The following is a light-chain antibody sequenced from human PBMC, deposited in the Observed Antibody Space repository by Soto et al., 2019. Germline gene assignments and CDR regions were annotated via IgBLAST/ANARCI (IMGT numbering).Light chain of an antibody. CDR2: GYS. V-gene: IGLV1-40*01. CDR1: SSNIGAGYD. J-gene: IGLJ2*01. Sequence: QSVLTQPPSMSGTPGQRVTISCTGSSSNIGAGYDVHWYQQLPGTAPKLLIYGYSNRPSGVRDRFSGSKSGTSASLAITGLQAEDEADYYWQSYDSSLSGLVFGGGTKLTVL. CDR3: QSYDSSLSGLV.